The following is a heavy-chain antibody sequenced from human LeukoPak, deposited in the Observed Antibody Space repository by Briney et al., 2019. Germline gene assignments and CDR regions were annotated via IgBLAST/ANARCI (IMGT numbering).Heavy chain of an antibody. Sequence: EPSETLSLTCTVSGGSMDNYYWSWIRQPPGKGLEWIGEINHSGSTNYNPSLKSRVTISVDTSKNQFSLKLSSVTAADTAVYYCARGLRSYYDYWGQGTLVTVSS. J-gene: IGHJ4*02. V-gene: IGHV4-34*01. CDR3: ARGLRSYYDY. CDR1: GGSMDNYY. CDR2: INHSGST.